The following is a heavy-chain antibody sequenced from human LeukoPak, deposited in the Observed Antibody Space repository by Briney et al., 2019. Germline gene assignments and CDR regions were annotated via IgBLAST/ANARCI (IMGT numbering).Heavy chain of an antibody. V-gene: IGHV3-48*01. CDR1: GFTFSSYS. J-gene: IGHJ4*02. CDR2: ISSSSSSTI. D-gene: IGHD4-17*01. CDR3: ARDKYGDYAHDY. Sequence: PGGSLRLSCAASGFTFSSYSMNWVRQAPGKGLEWVSYISSSSSSTIYYADSVKGRFTISRDSAKNSLYLQMNSLRAEDTAVYYCARDKYGDYAHDYWGQGTLVTVSS.